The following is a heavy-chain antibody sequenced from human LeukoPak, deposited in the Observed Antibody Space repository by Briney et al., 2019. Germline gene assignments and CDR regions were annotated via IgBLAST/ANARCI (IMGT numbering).Heavy chain of an antibody. J-gene: IGHJ4*02. CDR2: IYWDDDK. D-gene: IGHD6-13*01. V-gene: IGHV2-5*08. CDR1: GGSISSYYW. Sequence: TLSLTCTVSGGSISSYYWSWIRQPPGKALEWLAPIYWDDDKRYSPSLKSRLTITKDTSKNQVVLTMTNMDPVDTATYYCAHRWAAAGTVDYWGQGTLVTVSS. CDR3: AHRWAAAGTVDY.